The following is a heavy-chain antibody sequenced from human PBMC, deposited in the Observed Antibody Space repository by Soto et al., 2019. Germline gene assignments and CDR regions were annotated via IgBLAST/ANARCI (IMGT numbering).Heavy chain of an antibody. V-gene: IGHV3-30*18. J-gene: IGHJ5*02. D-gene: IGHD1-1*01. CDR3: AKDSNLMTIGTTES. Sequence: QVQLVESGGGVVQPGRSLRLSCAASGFTFSSYGMHWVRQAPGKGLEWVAIISYDGSNKYYADSVKGRFTISRDNSKNTLYLQMNSLRAEDTAVFYCAKDSNLMTIGTTESWGQGTLVAVSS. CDR1: GFTFSSYG. CDR2: ISYDGSNK.